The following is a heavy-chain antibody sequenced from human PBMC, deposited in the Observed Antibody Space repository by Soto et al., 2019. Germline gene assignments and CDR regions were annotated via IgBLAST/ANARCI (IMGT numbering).Heavy chain of an antibody. V-gene: IGHV3-30-3*01. CDR3: ARGDPLGPYYYYGMDV. CDR2: ISYDGSNK. Sequence: GGSLRLSCAAPGFTFSSYAMHWVRQAPGKGLEWVAVISYDGSNKYYADSVKGRFTISRDNSKNTLYLQMNSLRAEDTAVYYCARGDPLGPYYYYGMDVWGQGTTVTVSS. CDR1: GFTFSSYA. J-gene: IGHJ6*02.